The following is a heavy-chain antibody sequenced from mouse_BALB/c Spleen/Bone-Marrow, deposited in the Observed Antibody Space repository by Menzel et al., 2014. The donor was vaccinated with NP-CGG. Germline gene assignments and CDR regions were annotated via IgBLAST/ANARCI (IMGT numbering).Heavy chain of an antibody. CDR1: GLSLTSYG. Sequence: VMLVESGPGLVAPSQSLSITCTVSGLSLTSYGVHWVRQPPGKGLEWLGLIWAGGSTNYNSALMSRLSISKDNSNSQVFLKMNSLQTDDTAMYYCARKDYGSRGGYFDVWGAGTTVTVSS. J-gene: IGHJ1*01. CDR3: ARKDYGSRGGYFDV. V-gene: IGHV2-9*02. CDR2: IWAGGST. D-gene: IGHD1-1*01.